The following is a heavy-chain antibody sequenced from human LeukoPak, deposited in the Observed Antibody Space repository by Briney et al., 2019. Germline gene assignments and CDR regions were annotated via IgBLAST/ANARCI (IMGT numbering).Heavy chain of an antibody. CDR3: ASRARVWFGELLWDY. V-gene: IGHV5-51*01. CDR2: IYPGDSDT. Sequence: GESLKISCKGSGHSFTSYWIGWVRQMPGKGLEWMGIIYPGDSDTRYSPSFQGQVTISADKSISTAYLQWSSLKASDTAMYYCASRARVWFGELLWDYWGQGTLVTVSS. J-gene: IGHJ4*02. D-gene: IGHD3-10*01. CDR1: GHSFTSYW.